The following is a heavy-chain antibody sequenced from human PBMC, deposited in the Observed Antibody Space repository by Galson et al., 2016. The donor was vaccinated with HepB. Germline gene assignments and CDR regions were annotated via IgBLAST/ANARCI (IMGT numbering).Heavy chain of an antibody. Sequence: YLRLSCAASGFSFSTFAMSWVRQAPGKGLEWISGITGTGGGTYYADSVKGRFTISRDTSKNTLFLQLSSLRVEDTAVYYCAKDHTGSTVGWSDGMDVWGQGTRVTVSS. V-gene: IGHV3-23*01. CDR1: GFSFSTFA. CDR3: AKDHTGSTVGWSDGMDV. CDR2: ITGTGGGT. J-gene: IGHJ6*02. D-gene: IGHD1-7*01.